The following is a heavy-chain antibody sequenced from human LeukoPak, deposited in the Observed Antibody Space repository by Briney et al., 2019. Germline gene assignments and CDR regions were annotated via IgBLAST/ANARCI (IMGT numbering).Heavy chain of an antibody. CDR2: IYTSGST. J-gene: IGHJ3*02. D-gene: IGHD6-19*01. CDR3: ARDVPTAVAGAFDI. V-gene: IGHV4-4*07. CDR1: GDSISSYY. Sequence: PSETLSLTCTVSGDSISSYYWNWIRQPAGQGLEWIGRIYTSGSTNYNPSLKSRVTMSVDTSKNQFSLKLTSVTAADTAVYYCARDVPTAVAGAFDIWGQGTMVTVSS.